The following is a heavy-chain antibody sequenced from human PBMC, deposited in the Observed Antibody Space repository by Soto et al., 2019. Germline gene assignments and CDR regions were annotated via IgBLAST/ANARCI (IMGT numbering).Heavy chain of an antibody. CDR1: GGSISSYY. Sequence: SETLSLTCTVSGGSISSYYWSWIRQPPGKGLEWIGYIYYSGSTNYNPSLKSLVTISVDTSKNQFSLKLSSVTAADTAVYYCARAYDFWSGYYLGDYYYYIDVWGKGTTVTVSS. V-gene: IGHV4-59*01. CDR3: ARAYDFWSGYYLGDYYYYIDV. CDR2: IYYSGST. D-gene: IGHD3-3*01. J-gene: IGHJ6*03.